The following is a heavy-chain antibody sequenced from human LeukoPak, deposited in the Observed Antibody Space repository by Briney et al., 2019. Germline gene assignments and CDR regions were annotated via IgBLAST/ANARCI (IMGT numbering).Heavy chain of an antibody. J-gene: IGHJ4*02. CDR2: ISWNSGLI. D-gene: IGHD3/OR15-3a*01. CDR1: GFTFDEYA. Sequence: PGGFLRLSCAASGFTFDEYAMHWVRQAPGKGLEWVSGISWNSGLIDYADSVKGRFTISRDNAKNSLYLQMNSLKAEDTAFYYCAKVGIFGLVTYYFDYWGQGTLVTVSS. V-gene: IGHV3-9*01. CDR3: AKVGIFGLVTYYFDY.